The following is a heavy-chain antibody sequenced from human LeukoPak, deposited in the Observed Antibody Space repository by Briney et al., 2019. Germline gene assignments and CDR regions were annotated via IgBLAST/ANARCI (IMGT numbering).Heavy chain of an antibody. J-gene: IGHJ3*02. CDR3: ARGGTVVRGADDAFDI. V-gene: IGHV1-2*02. D-gene: IGHD3-10*01. Sequence: GASVNVSCKASGYTFTDYYIHWVRQAPGQGLEWMGWINPDCGVTKYAQSFQGRVTMTRDTSISTVYMDLSSLISDDTAVYPCARGGTVVRGADDAFDIWGHGPMVTVSS. CDR1: GYTFTDYY. CDR2: INPDCGVT.